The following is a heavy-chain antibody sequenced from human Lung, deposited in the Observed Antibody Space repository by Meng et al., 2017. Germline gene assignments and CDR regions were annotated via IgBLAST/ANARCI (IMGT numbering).Heavy chain of an antibody. CDR2: INPKSGDT. J-gene: IGHJ4*02. CDR3: ARDEDISAAGKLFGDY. CDR1: GTTFPDYR. D-gene: IGHD6-13*01. Sequence: QGQVLHSRAVVKKPGASGKVPCKANGTTFPDYRPHWVRRAPGQGREWMGRINPKSGDTHYAQRFQGRVTMTGDTSISTAYMELSGLRSDDTAMYYCARDEDISAAGKLFGDYWGQGTLVTVSS. V-gene: IGHV1-2*06.